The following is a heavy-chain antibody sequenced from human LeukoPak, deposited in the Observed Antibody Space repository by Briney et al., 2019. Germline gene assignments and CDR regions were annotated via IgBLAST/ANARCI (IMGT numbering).Heavy chain of an antibody. CDR3: AKRGVVIRAVIIVGFHKEAYYFDY. J-gene: IGHJ4*02. V-gene: IGHV3-23*01. D-gene: IGHD3-10*01. CDR1: GITLSNYG. Sequence: PGGSLRLSCAVSGITLSNYGMSWVRQAPGKGLRWVAGISDRGGSTNYADSVKGRFTISRDNSKNTLYLQMTSLRAEDTAVYFCAKRGVVIRAVIIVGFHKEAYYFDYWGQGALVTVSS. CDR2: ISDRGGST.